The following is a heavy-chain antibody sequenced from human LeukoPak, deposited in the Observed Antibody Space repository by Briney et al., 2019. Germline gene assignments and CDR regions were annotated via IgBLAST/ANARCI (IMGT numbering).Heavy chain of an antibody. J-gene: IGHJ3*01. Sequence: SETLSLTCTVSGGSISSSYYYWGWIRQPPGKGLEWIGSIYSSGSTYYNPSLKSRVTVSVDTSKSQLSLRLNSVTAADTSVYYCARYCNAGACSMFKTFDVWGQGTMVTVSS. CDR1: GGSISSSYYY. D-gene: IGHD2-15*01. CDR3: ARYCNAGACSMFKTFDV. V-gene: IGHV4-39*01. CDR2: IYSSGST.